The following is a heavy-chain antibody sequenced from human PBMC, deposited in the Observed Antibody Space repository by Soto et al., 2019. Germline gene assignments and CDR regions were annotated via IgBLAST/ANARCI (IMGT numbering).Heavy chain of an antibody. CDR2: ISIRGGDE. Sequence: PGGSLRLSCAVSGFTFSSYAMHWARQAPGKGLEWVTVISIRGGDEYYAESVRGRFTISRDDSKNTLYLQMDSLRVEDTAVYYCARGTIVARQHLDYWGQGTLVTVSS. V-gene: IGHV3-30*03. CDR3: ARGTIVARQHLDY. J-gene: IGHJ4*02. CDR1: GFTFSSYA. D-gene: IGHD6-6*01.